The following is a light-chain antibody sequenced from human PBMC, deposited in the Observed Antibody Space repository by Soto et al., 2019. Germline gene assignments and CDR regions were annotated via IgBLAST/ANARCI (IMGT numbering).Light chain of an antibody. CDR3: QQYGSSPLT. CDR1: QSVYSS. Sequence: ETMMTQSRSTLSFCFGGIXXXXXXASQSVYSSLAWYQQKHGQAPRLLIYGASTRATGIPARFSGSGSGTEFTLTISRLEPEDFAVYYCQQYGSSPLTFGGGTKVDI. J-gene: IGKJ4*01. V-gene: IGKV3-20*01. CDR2: GAS.